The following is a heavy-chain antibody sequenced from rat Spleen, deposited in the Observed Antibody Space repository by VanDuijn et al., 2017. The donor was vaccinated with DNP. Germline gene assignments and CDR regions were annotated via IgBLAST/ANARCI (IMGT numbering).Heavy chain of an antibody. D-gene: IGHD3-8*01. CDR2: ISYNGGSP. J-gene: IGHJ4*01. V-gene: IGHV5-7*01. CDR3: ARHRTIMPYYYAMDA. Sequence: EVQLVESGGGLEQPGRSLKLSCAVSGFTFSDYYMAWVRQAPAKGLEWVATISYNGGSPYYRDSVKGRFTISRDNAQSTLYLQMDSLRSEDTATYYCARHRTIMPYYYAMDAWGQGASVTVSS. CDR1: GFTFSDYY.